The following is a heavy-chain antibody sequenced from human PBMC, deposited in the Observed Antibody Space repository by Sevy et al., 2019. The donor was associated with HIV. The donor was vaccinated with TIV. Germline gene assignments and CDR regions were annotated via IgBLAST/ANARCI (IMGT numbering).Heavy chain of an antibody. J-gene: IGHJ3*02. CDR2: ISATGGST. Sequence: GGSPRLSCEVAGFSFSDYGMTWVRQAPGKGLEWVSSISATGGSTYYADFVDGRFTVSRDNSKNTVYLYMAGLRAEDTAVYYCAKEALTYYSVPGSYLAGAFDIWGQGTMVTVSS. V-gene: IGHV3-23*01. CDR1: GFSFSDYG. D-gene: IGHD3-10*01. CDR3: AKEALTYYSVPGSYLAGAFDI.